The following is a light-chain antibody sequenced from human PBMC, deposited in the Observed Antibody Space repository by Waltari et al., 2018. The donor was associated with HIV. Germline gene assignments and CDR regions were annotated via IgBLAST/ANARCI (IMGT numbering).Light chain of an antibody. CDR2: NNK. Sequence: QSVLTQPPSASGTPGQRVTISCSGGSSNIGRDTVNWYQHLPGTAPKLLIYNNKRRPSGVPDRVSGSKSGTSASLAISGLQSEDEADYYCASWDGSLNGWVFGGGTKLTVL. CDR1: SSNIGRDT. V-gene: IGLV1-44*01. J-gene: IGLJ3*02. CDR3: ASWDGSLNGWV.